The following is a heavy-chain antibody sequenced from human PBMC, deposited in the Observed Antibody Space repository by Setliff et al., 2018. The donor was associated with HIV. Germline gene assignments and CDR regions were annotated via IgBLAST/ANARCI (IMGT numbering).Heavy chain of an antibody. CDR3: ARDQGIAAAGSVY. D-gene: IGHD6-13*01. J-gene: IGHJ4*02. CDR1: GYTFMNFA. V-gene: IGHV1-2*06. CDR2: INPNSGGT. Sequence: GASVNVSCKASGYTFMNFAMHWVRQAPGQGLEWMGRINPNSGGTNYAQKFQGRVTMTRDTSISTAYMELSRLRSDDTAVYYCARDQGIAAAGSVYWGQGTLVTISS.